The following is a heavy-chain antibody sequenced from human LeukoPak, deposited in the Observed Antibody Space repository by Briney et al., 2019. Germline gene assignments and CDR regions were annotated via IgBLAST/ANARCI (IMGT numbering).Heavy chain of an antibody. CDR3: ARAVLRYFDWFDY. D-gene: IGHD3-9*01. J-gene: IGHJ4*02. Sequence: GESLKTSFKGSGYSFTSYWFGWGRQMPGKGLEGWGIIYPGDSDTRYSPSFQGQVTISADKSISTAYLQWSSLKASDTAMYYCARAVLRYFDWFDYWGQGTLVTVSS. CDR1: GYSFTSYW. V-gene: IGHV5-51*01. CDR2: IYPGDSDT.